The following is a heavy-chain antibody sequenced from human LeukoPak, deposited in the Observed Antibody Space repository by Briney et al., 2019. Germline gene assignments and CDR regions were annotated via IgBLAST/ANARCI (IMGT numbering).Heavy chain of an antibody. CDR2: MRYDGSNK. Sequence: GWSLPLSCVASGCTFSNYCMHWVRQAPAKGREWLAFMRYDGSNKYYADSVKCRFTISRDNSKNTLYLQMNSLRAEDTAVYYCAKVLGLHGDYGGGFQHWGQGTLVTVSS. CDR1: GCTFSNYC. J-gene: IGHJ1*01. CDR3: AKVLGLHGDYGGGFQH. D-gene: IGHD4-17*01. V-gene: IGHV3-30*02.